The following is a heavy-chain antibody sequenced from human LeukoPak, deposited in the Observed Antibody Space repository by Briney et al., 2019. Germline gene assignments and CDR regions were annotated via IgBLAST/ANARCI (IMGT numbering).Heavy chain of an antibody. CDR1: GGSFSGYY. CDR3: ARGADSYCTNGVCYLYYYYYMDV. D-gene: IGHD2-8*01. Sequence: SETLSLTCAVYGGSFSGYYWSWIRQPPGKGLEWIGEINHSGSTNYNPSLKSRGTISVDTSKNQFSLKLSSVTAADTAVYYCARGADSYCTNGVCYLYYYYYMDVWGKGTTVTVSS. V-gene: IGHV4-34*01. J-gene: IGHJ6*03. CDR2: INHSGST.